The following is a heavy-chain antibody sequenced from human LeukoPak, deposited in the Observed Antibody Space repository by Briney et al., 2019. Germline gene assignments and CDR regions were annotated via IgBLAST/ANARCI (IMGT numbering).Heavy chain of an antibody. D-gene: IGHD6-6*01. J-gene: IGHJ6*03. Sequence: SETLSLTCAVYGESFSGYYWSWIRQPPGKGLEWIGEINYSGSTNYNPSLKSRVTISVDTSKSQFSLKLSSVTAADTAVYYCARLDAYSSSSNYYYYMDVWGKGTTVTVSS. V-gene: IGHV4-34*01. CDR1: GESFSGYY. CDR3: ARLDAYSSSSNYYYYMDV. CDR2: INYSGST.